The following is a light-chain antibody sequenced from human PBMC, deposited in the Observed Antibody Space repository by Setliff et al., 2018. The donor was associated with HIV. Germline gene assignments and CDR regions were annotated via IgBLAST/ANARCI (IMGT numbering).Light chain of an antibody. CDR3: SSYTTGSTWV. Sequence: QSALTQPASVSGSPGQSITISCSGTDSDIGTYTFVSWYQHHPGRAPKLILYDVNTRPSGVSNRFSGSKSGNTASLTISGLQTEDEADYYCSSYTTGSTWVFGGGT. J-gene: IGLJ3*02. V-gene: IGLV2-14*03. CDR1: DSDIGTYTF. CDR2: DVN.